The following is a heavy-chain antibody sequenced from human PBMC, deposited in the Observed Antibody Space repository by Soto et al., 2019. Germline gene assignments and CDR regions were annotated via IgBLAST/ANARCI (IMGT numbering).Heavy chain of an antibody. CDR1: GFTFSDSG. Sequence: GGSLRLSCAASGFTFSDSGMNWVRQAPGKGLEWVSSISSSSTYIYYADSVKGRFTISRDNAKNSLYLQMNSLRAGDTAVYYCARGIPGSHWGQGTLVTVSS. D-gene: IGHD2-21*01. CDR2: ISSSSTYI. J-gene: IGHJ4*02. V-gene: IGHV3-21*01. CDR3: ARGIPGSH.